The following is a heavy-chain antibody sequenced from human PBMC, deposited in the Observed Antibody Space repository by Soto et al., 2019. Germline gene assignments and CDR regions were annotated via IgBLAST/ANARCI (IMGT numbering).Heavy chain of an antibody. CDR1: GGSFSGYY. V-gene: IGHV4-34*01. J-gene: IGHJ5*02. CDR2: INHSGST. Sequence: QVQLQQWGAGLLKPSETLSLTCAVYGGSFSGYYWSWIRQPPGKGLEWIGEINHSGSTNYNPSLKSRVTIAVDTSRNQFSLKLSSVTAADTAVYYCARIKRICSSTSCYLRWFDPWGQGPLVTVSS. D-gene: IGHD2-2*01. CDR3: ARIKRICSSTSCYLRWFDP.